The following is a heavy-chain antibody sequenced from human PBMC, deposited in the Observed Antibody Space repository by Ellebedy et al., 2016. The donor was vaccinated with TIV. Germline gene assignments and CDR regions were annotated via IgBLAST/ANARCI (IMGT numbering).Heavy chain of an antibody. CDR1: GGTFSSYA. Sequence: AASVKVSCKASGGTFSSYAISWVRQAPGQGLEWVGRINPSDGAIHYAQSFQGRVTMTRDTSTSTVYMELSSLRSEDTAVHFCARERESTCYFDYWGHGTLLTVS. CDR3: ARERESTCYFDY. D-gene: IGHD5/OR15-5a*01. V-gene: IGHV1-46*01. J-gene: IGHJ4*01. CDR2: INPSDGAI.